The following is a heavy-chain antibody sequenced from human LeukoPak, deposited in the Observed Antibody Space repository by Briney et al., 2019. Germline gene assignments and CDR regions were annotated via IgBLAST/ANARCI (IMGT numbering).Heavy chain of an antibody. D-gene: IGHD3-22*01. V-gene: IGHV3-23*01. CDR2: ISGSGDST. CDR1: GFTFSEYT. Sequence: HAGGSLRLSCAASGFTFSEYTMNWVRQAPGKGLEWVSVISGSGDSTYYADSVKGRFTISRDNSKNTLYLQMNSLRAEDTAVYYCAKAAMIVVVITTGIDYWGQGTLVTVSS. CDR3: AKAAMIVVVITTGIDY. J-gene: IGHJ4*02.